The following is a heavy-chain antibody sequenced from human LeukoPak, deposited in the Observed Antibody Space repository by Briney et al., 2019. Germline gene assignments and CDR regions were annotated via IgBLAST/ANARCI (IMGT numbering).Heavy chain of an antibody. D-gene: IGHD3-22*01. Sequence: ASVKVSCKVSGYTFTDYYMHWVQQAPGKGLEWMGLVDPEDGETIYAEKFQGRVTITTDTSTDTAYMELSSLRSEDTAVYYCARHDSSGYYYGAIDYWGQGTLVTVSS. V-gene: IGHV1-69-2*01. CDR1: GYTFTDYY. CDR2: VDPEDGET. CDR3: ARHDSSGYYYGAIDY. J-gene: IGHJ4*02.